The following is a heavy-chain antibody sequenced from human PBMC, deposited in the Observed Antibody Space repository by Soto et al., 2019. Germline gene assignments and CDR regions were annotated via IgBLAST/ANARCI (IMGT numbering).Heavy chain of an antibody. CDR1: GFSLRTSGMC. D-gene: IGHD2-8*01. CDR3: ARTFNGFPDY. V-gene: IGHV2-70*01. J-gene: IGHJ4*02. CDR2: IDWDDDK. Sequence: SGPTRVNPPQTLTLTCTFSGFSLRTSGMCVSWIRQPPGKALEWLALIDWDDDKYYSTSLKTRLSISKDTSKNQVVLTMTNMDPVDTATYSCARTFNGFPDYWGQGTLVTVSS.